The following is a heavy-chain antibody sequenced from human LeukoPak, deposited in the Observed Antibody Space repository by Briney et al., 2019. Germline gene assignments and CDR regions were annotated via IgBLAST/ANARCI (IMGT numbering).Heavy chain of an antibody. V-gene: IGHV3-7*01. J-gene: IGHJ4*02. CDR2: IKQDGSER. CDR3: AKSLVVVNDPPDY. D-gene: IGHD2-21*01. Sequence: PGGSLRLSCAASGFTFSTCWMTWVRQAPGKGLEWVANIKQDGSERYYVDSVKGRFTISRVNAKSSLYLQMNSLRAEDTAVYYCAKSLVVVNDPPDYWGQGTLVTVSS. CDR1: GFTFSTCW.